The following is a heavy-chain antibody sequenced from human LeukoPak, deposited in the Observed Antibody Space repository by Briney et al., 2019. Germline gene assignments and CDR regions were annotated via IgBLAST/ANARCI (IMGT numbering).Heavy chain of an antibody. CDR2: IYYSGST. D-gene: IGHD2-2*01. Sequence: KPSETLSLTCTVSGGSISSYYWSWIRQPPGKGLEWIGYIYYSGSTNYNPSLKSRVTISVDTSKNQFSLKLSSVTAADTAVYYCARDSTDDAFDIWGQGTMVTVSS. V-gene: IGHV4-59*01. J-gene: IGHJ3*02. CDR1: GGSISSYY. CDR3: ARDSTDDAFDI.